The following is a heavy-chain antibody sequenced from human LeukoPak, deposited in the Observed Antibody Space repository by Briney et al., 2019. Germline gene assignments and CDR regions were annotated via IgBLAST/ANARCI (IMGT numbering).Heavy chain of an antibody. D-gene: IGHD3-3*01. CDR2: IYTTGTT. CDR1: GGSFSSYY. CDR3: ARERYDFWSFDY. J-gene: IGHJ4*02. V-gene: IGHV4-4*09. Sequence: PSETLSLTCTVSGGSFSSYYWSWIRQPPGKGLEWIGCIYTTGTTSYNPSLKSRVTISLDTSKNQFSLQLSSVTAADTAVYYCARERYDFWSFDYWGQGTLVTFSS.